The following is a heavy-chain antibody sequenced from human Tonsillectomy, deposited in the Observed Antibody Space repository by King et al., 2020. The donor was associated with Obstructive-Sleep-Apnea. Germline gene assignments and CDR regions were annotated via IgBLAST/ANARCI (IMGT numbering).Heavy chain of an antibody. CDR3: AKGYYVWGSYRRDAFDI. Sequence: VQLVESGGGLVQPGRSLRLSCAASGFTFDDYAMHWVRQAPGEGLGWVSGISWNSGSIGYADSGKGRFTISRDNAKNSLYLQMNSLRAEDTALYYCAKGYYVWGSYRRDAFDIWGQGTMVTVSS. CDR1: GFTFDDYA. CDR2: ISWNSGSI. V-gene: IGHV3-9*01. J-gene: IGHJ3*02. D-gene: IGHD3-16*02.